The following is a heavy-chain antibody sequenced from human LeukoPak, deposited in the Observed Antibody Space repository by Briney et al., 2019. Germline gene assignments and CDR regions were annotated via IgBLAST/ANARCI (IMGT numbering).Heavy chain of an antibody. CDR1: GGSFSGYY. CDR3: ARASKGSRENY. J-gene: IGHJ4*02. V-gene: IGHV4-34*01. Sequence: SETLSLTCAVYGGSFSGYYWSWIRQPPGKGLEWIGEINHSGSTNYNPSLKSRVTISVDTSKNQFSLKLSSVTAADTAVYYCARASKGSRENYWGQGTLVTVSS. CDR2: INHSGST. D-gene: IGHD6-13*01.